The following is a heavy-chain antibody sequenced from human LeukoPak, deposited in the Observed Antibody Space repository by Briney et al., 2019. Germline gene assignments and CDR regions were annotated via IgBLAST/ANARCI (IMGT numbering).Heavy chain of an antibody. D-gene: IGHD3-22*01. CDR3: ATPPGSGSD. CDR2: ISYDGSNK. J-gene: IGHJ4*02. CDR1: GFTFSSYG. V-gene: IGHV3-30*03. Sequence: GRSLRLSCAASGFTFSSYGMHWVRQAPGKGLEWVAVISYDGSNKYYADSVKGRFTISRDNSKNTLYLQMNSLRAEDTAVYYCATPPGSGSDWGQGTLVTVSS.